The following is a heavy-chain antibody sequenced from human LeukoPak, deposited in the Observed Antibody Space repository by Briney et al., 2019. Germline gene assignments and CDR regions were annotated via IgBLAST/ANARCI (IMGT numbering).Heavy chain of an antibody. Sequence: SETLSLTCTVSGGPIRSGGSHWNWIRQFPGKGPEWIGYIYDSGTTVYNPSLKSRVTISDDTSTNQFSLKLSSVTAADTAVYYCASAFSRSGSFGWFDPWGQGTLVTVSS. V-gene: IGHV4-31*03. J-gene: IGHJ5*02. CDR1: GGPIRSGGSH. CDR2: IYDSGTT. D-gene: IGHD3-10*01. CDR3: ASAFSRSGSFGWFDP.